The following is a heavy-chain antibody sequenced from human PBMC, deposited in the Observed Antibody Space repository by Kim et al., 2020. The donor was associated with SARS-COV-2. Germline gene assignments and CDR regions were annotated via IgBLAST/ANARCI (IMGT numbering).Heavy chain of an antibody. CDR3: AKDSLYRPPTGGLYYGMDV. J-gene: IGHJ6*02. Sequence: GGSLRLSCAASGFTFSSYAMHWVRQAPGKGLEWVAVIWYDGSNKYYADSVKGRFTISRDNSKNTLYLQMNSLRAEDTAVYYCAKDSLYRPPTGGLYYGMDVWGQGTTVTVSS. CDR2: IWYDGSNK. D-gene: IGHD3-16*01. CDR1: GFTFSSYA. V-gene: IGHV3-33*06.